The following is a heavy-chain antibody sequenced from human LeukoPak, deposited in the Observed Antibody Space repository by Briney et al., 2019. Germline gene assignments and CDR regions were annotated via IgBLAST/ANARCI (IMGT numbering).Heavy chain of an antibody. D-gene: IGHD3-3*01. Sequence: ASVKVSCKSSGYTFTGYYMHWVRQAPGQGLEWMGWINPNSGGTNYAQKFQGRVTITADKSTSTAYMELSSLRSEDTAVYYCARKGKGMLRFLEWPDAFDIWGQGTMVTVSS. CDR1: GYTFTGYY. CDR3: ARKGKGMLRFLEWPDAFDI. J-gene: IGHJ3*02. V-gene: IGHV1-2*02. CDR2: INPNSGGT.